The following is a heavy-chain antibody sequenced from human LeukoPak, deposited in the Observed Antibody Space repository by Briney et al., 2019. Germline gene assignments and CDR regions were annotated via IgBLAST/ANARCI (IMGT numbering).Heavy chain of an antibody. CDR1: GGSISSSSYY. Sequence: SETLSLTCTVSGGSISSSSYYWGWIRQPPGKGLEWIGSIYYSGSTYYNPSLKSRVTISVDTSKNQFSLKLSSVTAADTAMYYCARDKGEYYDSSGYLDYWGQGTLVTVSS. D-gene: IGHD3-22*01. CDR2: IYYSGST. J-gene: IGHJ4*02. V-gene: IGHV4-39*07. CDR3: ARDKGEYYDSSGYLDY.